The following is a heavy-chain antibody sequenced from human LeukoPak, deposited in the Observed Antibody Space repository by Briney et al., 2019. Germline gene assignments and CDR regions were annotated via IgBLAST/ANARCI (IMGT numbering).Heavy chain of an antibody. V-gene: IGHV4-4*07. CDR1: GGSISSYY. D-gene: IGHD3-16*02. J-gene: IGHJ4*02. CDR3: ARSPDYDYVWGSYRYDY. CDR2: IYTSGST. Sequence: SETLSLTCAVSGGSISSYYWSWIRQPAGKGLEWIGRIYTSGSTNYNPSLKSRVTMSVDTSKNQFSLKLSSVTAADTAVYYCARSPDYDYVWGSYRYDYWGQGTLVTVSS.